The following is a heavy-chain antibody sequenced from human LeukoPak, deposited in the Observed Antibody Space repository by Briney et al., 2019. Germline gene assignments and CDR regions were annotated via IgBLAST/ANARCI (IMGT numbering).Heavy chain of an antibody. CDR1: GYTFTSYG. CDR2: ISAYNGNT. V-gene: IGHV1-18*01. CDR3: ARDYGYYGLGTGFDY. J-gene: IGHJ4*02. D-gene: IGHD3-10*01. Sequence: ASVKVSCKASGYTFTSYGISWVRQAPGQGLEWKGWISAYNGNTNHAQKLQDRVTMTVDTSTSTAYMELRSLRSDDTAVYYCARDYGYYGLGTGFDYWGQGTLVTVSS.